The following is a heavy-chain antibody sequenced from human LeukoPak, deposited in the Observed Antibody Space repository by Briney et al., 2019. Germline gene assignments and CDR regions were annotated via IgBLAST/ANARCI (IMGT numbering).Heavy chain of an antibody. CDR3: AKDLLVDCGSTSCFDY. V-gene: IGHV3-23*01. CDR1: GFTFSSYA. D-gene: IGHD2-2*01. Sequence: GGSLRLSCAASGFTFSSYAMSWVRQAPGKGLEWVSAISGSGGSTYYADSVKGRFTISRDNSKNTLYLQMNSLRAEDTAVYYCAKDLLVDCGSTSCFDYWGQGTLVTVSS. J-gene: IGHJ4*02. CDR2: ISGSGGST.